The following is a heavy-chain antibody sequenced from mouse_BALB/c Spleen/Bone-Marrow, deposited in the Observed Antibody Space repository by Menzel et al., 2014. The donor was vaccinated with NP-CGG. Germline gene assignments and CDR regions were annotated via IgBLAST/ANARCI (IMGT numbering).Heavy chain of an antibody. CDR3: ARGVYGYVKYAMDY. Sequence: EVQGVESGGGLVQPGGSRKLSCAASGFTLSSFGMHWVRQAPEKGLEWVAYISGSSSTIYYADTVKGRFTIPRDNPKNTLFLQMTSLRSEDTAMYYCARGVYGYVKYAMDYWCQGTSVTVSS. J-gene: IGHJ4*01. CDR2: ISGSSSTI. D-gene: IGHD1-2*01. V-gene: IGHV5-17*02. CDR1: GFTLSSFG.